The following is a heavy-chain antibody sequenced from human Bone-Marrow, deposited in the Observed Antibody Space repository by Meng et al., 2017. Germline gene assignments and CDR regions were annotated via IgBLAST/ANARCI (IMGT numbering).Heavy chain of an antibody. CDR1: GFIFDNYA. D-gene: IGHD3-16*02. J-gene: IGHJ5*02. CDR3: AKAPSLGLSFGWFNP. V-gene: IGHV3-9*01. Sequence: SLKISCEGSGFIFDNYAMHWVRQVPGKGLEWVSGVSWNSGTLGYADSVKGRFTISRDNAKNSLYLQMNSLRAEDTALYYCAKAPSLGLSFGWFNPWGQGTVVTVSS. CDR2: VSWNSGTL.